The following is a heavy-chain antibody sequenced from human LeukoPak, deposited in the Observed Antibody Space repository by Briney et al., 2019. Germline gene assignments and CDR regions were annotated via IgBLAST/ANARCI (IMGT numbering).Heavy chain of an antibody. Sequence: VASVKVSCKASGYTFTSYGISWVRQAPGQGLEWMGWISAYNGNTNYAQKLQGRVTITADESTSTAYMEPSSLRSEDTAVYYCAKQLGYCSDGSCYFPYWGQGTLVTVSS. J-gene: IGHJ4*02. D-gene: IGHD2-15*01. V-gene: IGHV1-18*01. CDR2: ISAYNGNT. CDR1: GYTFTSYG. CDR3: AKQLGYCSDGSCYFPY.